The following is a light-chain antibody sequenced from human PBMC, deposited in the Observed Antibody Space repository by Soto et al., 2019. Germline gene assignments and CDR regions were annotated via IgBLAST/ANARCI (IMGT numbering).Light chain of an antibody. CDR1: QSVSSSY. CDR2: GAS. Sequence: EIVLTQSPATLSLSPGERATLSCRASQSVSSSYLAWYKHKPGQAPRLLIFGASIRSAGIPDRFTGSGSGADFTLTISRLEPEDFAVYYCQQYGSSPRTFGQGTKVDIK. CDR3: QQYGSSPRT. V-gene: IGKV3-20*01. J-gene: IGKJ1*01.